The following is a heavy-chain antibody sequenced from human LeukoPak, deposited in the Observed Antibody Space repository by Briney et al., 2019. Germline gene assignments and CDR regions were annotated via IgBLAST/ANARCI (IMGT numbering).Heavy chain of an antibody. D-gene: IGHD3-10*01. J-gene: IGHJ4*02. Sequence: SETLSLTCTVSGGSISSSSYSWGWIRQPPGKGLEWIGRIYYSGSTYYNPSLKSRVTISVDTSKNQFSLKLSSVTAADTAVYYCARLEYYYQHRFDYWGQGALVTVSS. V-gene: IGHV4-39*01. CDR1: GGSISSSSYS. CDR3: ARLEYYYQHRFDY. CDR2: IYYSGST.